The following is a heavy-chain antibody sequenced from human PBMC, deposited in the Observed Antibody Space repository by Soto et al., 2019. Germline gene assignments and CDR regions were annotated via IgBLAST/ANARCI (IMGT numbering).Heavy chain of an antibody. CDR2: ISDRGDTT. CDR3: AKGKSSGWYYFDY. V-gene: IGHV3-23*01. J-gene: IGHJ4*02. Sequence: GGSLRLSCAVSGFTIRSYAMSWVRQAPGKGLEWVSAISDRGDTTHYADSVKGRFTISRDTAKNTLHLQMNTLRVEDTAVYYCAKGKSSGWYYFDYWGQGTPVTVSS. CDR1: GFTIRSYA. D-gene: IGHD6-19*01.